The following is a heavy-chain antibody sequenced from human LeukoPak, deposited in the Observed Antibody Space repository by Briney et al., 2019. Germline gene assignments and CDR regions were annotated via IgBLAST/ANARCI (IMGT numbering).Heavy chain of an antibody. J-gene: IGHJ4*02. V-gene: IGHV4-39*01. D-gene: IGHD3-9*01. Sequence: SETLSLTCTVSGGSISSSSYYWGWIRQPPGKGLQWIGSIYYSGSTYYHPSLKSRVIISVDTSKNQSSLKLSSVTAADTAVYYCARSYFPTVWGQGTLVSVSS. CDR2: IYYSGST. CDR3: ARSYFPTV. CDR1: GGSISSSSYY.